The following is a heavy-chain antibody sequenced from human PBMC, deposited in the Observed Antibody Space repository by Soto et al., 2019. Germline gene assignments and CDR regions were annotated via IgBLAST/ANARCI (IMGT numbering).Heavy chain of an antibody. CDR1: GLTLSIYT. D-gene: IGHD1-7*01. CDR2: MSGSSSTT. J-gene: IGHJ4*02. CDR3: AKNQERELPRVIDF. Sequence: EVRLLESGGGLVKPGGSLRLSCATSGLTLSIYTMSWVRQAPGGGLEWVSSMSGSSSTTYYADSVRGRFTISRDRSKNTLYLQMSSLRAEDTALYYCAKNQERELPRVIDFWGQGTLVTVSS. V-gene: IGHV3-23*01.